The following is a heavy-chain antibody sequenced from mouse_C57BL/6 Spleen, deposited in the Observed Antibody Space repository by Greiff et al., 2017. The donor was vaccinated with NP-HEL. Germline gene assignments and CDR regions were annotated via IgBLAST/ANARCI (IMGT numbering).Heavy chain of an antibody. CDR2: ISNGGGST. CDR3: ARHMGPNCPFAY. D-gene: IGHD4-1*01. J-gene: IGHJ3*01. Sequence: EVHLVESGGGLVQPGGSLKLSCAASGFTFSDYYMYWVRQTPEKRLEWVAYISNGGGSTYYPDTVKGRFTISRDNAKNTLYLQMSRLKSEDTAMYYCARHMGPNCPFAYWGQGTLVTVSA. V-gene: IGHV5-12*01. CDR1: GFTFSDYY.